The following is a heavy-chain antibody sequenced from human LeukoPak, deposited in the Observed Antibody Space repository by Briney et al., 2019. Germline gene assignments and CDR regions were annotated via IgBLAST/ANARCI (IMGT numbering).Heavy chain of an antibody. J-gene: IGHJ4*02. CDR3: ARTVGFDH. CDR1: GFPFSNYA. Sequence: PGGSLRLSCAASGFPFSNYAMSWVRRAPGKGLEWVSTISGRADNTYYADSVKGRFTISRDNANSTLYLQMNSLRAEDTAIYYCARTVGFDHWGQGTLVPVSS. CDR2: ISGRADNT. V-gene: IGHV3-23*01. D-gene: IGHD1-26*01.